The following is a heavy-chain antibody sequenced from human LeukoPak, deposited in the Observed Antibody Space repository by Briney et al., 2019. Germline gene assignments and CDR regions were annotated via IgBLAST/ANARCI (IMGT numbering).Heavy chain of an antibody. Sequence: TPSETLSLTCAVSGVSISSSNWWSWVRQPPGKGLERIGEIYHSGSTNYNPSLKSRVTISVDKSKNQFSLKLSSVTAADTAVYYCARDGRDDYGDYVSFDYWGQGTLVTVSS. D-gene: IGHD4-17*01. CDR1: GVSISSSNW. V-gene: IGHV4-4*02. J-gene: IGHJ4*02. CDR3: ARDGRDDYGDYVSFDY. CDR2: IYHSGST.